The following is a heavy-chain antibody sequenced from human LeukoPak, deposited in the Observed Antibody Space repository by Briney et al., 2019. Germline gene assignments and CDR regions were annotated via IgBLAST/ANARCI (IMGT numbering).Heavy chain of an antibody. CDR2: IYHSGST. D-gene: IGHD3-22*01. J-gene: IGHJ4*02. V-gene: IGHV4-59*01. CDR3: ARVSGGYYYDNSGYYPQFYFDY. Sequence: SETLSLTCTVSGGSISSYYWSWIRQPPGKGLEWIGYIYHSGSTNYNPSLKSRVTISVDKSKNQFSLKLKSVTAADTAVYHCARVSGGYYYDNSGYYPQFYFDYWGQGTLVTVSS. CDR1: GGSISSYY.